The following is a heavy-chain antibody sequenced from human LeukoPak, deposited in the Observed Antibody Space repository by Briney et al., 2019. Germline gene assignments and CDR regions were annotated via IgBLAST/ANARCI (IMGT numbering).Heavy chain of an antibody. J-gene: IGHJ6*03. D-gene: IGHD3-3*01. CDR2: INDGVGRA. CDR3: AKDGSSVWDYWSGFDGPDYYYFFYMDV. V-gene: IGHV3-23*01. CDR1: GFTFSNYA. Sequence: GGSLRLSCSASGFTFSNYAMSWVRQAPGKGLEWVSAINDGVGRAFYADAVRGRFTISRDNSQNTLYLQVNSLRAEDTAAYYCAKDGSSVWDYWSGFDGPDYYYFFYMDVWGKGTTVTVSS.